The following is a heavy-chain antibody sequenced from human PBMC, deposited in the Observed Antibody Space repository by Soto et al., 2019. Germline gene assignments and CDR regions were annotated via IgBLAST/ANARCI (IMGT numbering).Heavy chain of an antibody. J-gene: IGHJ4*02. D-gene: IGHD3-22*01. Sequence: SVKVSCKGSGGTFSSYAISWVRQAPGQGLEWMGGIIPIFGTANYAQKFQGRVTITADESTSTAYMELSSLRSADTAVYYCARLLPYDSSGYVGFEYWGQGTLVTVSS. CDR2: IIPIFGTA. CDR1: GGTFSSYA. V-gene: IGHV1-69*13. CDR3: ARLLPYDSSGYVGFEY.